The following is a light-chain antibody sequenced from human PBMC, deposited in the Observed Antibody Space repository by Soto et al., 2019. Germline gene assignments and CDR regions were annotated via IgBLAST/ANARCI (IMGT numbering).Light chain of an antibody. Sequence: EIVLTQSPATLSLSPGERATLSSRASETVSSYLAWYQQRPGQAPRLLIDDASNRATGIPARFSASGSGTDFTLTISSLEPEDFAVYYCQQRSHWPTFGQGTKVDIK. V-gene: IGKV3-11*01. CDR1: ETVSSY. CDR3: QQRSHWPT. J-gene: IGKJ1*01. CDR2: DAS.